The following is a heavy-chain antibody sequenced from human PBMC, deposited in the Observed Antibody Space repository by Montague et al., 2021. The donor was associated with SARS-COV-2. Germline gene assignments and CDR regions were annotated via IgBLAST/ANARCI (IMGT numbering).Heavy chain of an antibody. V-gene: IGHV2-70*01. J-gene: IGHJ4*02. CDR3: ARSYSTTVVTRAFDY. CDR1: GFSLSTSGMC. Sequence: VKPTQTLTLTCTFSGFSLSTSGMCVSWIRQPPGKALEWLTLIDWDDDKYYSTSLKTRLTISKDTSKNQVVLTMTNMDPVDTATYYCARSYSTTVVTRAFDYWGQGTLVTVSS. CDR2: IDWDDDK. D-gene: IGHD4-23*01.